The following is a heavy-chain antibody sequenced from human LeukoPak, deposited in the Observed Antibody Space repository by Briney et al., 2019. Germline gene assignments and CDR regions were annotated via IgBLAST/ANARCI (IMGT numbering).Heavy chain of an antibody. J-gene: IGHJ3*02. V-gene: IGHV4-4*07. CDR3: ARVEYYYDSSGYYPRPYAFDI. D-gene: IGHD3-22*01. Sequence: PSETLSLTCTVSGSSISSYYWSWIRQPAGKGLEWIGRIYTSGSTNYNPSLKSRVTMSVDTSKNQFSLKLSSVTAADTAVYYCARVEYYYDSSGYYPRPYAFDIWGQGTMVTVSS. CDR2: IYTSGST. CDR1: GSSISSYY.